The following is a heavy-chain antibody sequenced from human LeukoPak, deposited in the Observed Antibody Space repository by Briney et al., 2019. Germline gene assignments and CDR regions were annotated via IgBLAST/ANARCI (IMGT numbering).Heavy chain of an antibody. CDR2: ISSSSSYT. CDR1: GFXFSDYY. Sequence: GGSLRLSCAASGFXFSDYYMSWIRQAPGKGLEWVSYISSSSSYTNYADSAKGRFTISRDNAKNSLYLQMNSLRAEDTAVYYCARVVRSSPDYWGQGTLVTVSS. J-gene: IGHJ4*02. CDR3: ARVVRSSPDY. V-gene: IGHV3-11*05. D-gene: IGHD2-15*01.